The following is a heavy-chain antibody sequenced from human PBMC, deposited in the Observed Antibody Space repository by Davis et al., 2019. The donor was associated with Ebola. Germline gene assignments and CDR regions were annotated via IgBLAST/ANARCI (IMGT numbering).Heavy chain of an antibody. D-gene: IGHD4-11*01. Sequence: GGSLRLSCVASGFTFSNYCTGWVRQAPGKGLEWVANIDQDGTKKNYVDSVKGRFTVSRDNSKNSLDLQMNSLRAEDTAVYYCANAPTTVTTLGMDVWGQGTTVTVSS. V-gene: IGHV3-7*01. CDR2: IDQDGTKK. CDR3: ANAPTTVTTLGMDV. J-gene: IGHJ6*02. CDR1: GFTFSNYC.